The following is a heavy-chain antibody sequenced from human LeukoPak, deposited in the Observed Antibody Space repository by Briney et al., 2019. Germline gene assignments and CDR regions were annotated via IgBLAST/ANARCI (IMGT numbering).Heavy chain of an antibody. D-gene: IGHD5-24*01. CDR1: GGSFSGYY. CDR2: INHSGST. J-gene: IGHJ4*02. V-gene: IGHV4-34*01. Sequence: SETLSLTCAVYGGSFSGYYWSWIRQPPGKGLEWIGEINHSGSTNYNPSLKSRVTISVDTSKNQFSLKLSSVTAADTAVYYCARPGDGYRFDYWGQGTLVTVSS. CDR3: ARPGDGYRFDY.